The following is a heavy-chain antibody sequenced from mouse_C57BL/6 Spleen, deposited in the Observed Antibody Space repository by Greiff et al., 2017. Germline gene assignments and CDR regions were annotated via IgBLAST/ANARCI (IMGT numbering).Heavy chain of an antibody. CDR3: ARGGCSFYAMDY. D-gene: IGHD1-1*01. J-gene: IGHJ4*01. CDR1: GYAFSSSW. V-gene: IGHV1-82*01. CDR2: IYPGDGDT. Sequence: VQLQQSGPELVKPGASVKISCKASGYAFSSSWMNWVKQRPGKGLEWIGRIYPGDGDTNYNGKFKGKATLTADKSSSTAYRQLSSLTSEDSAVYFCARGGCSFYAMDYWGQGTSVTVSS.